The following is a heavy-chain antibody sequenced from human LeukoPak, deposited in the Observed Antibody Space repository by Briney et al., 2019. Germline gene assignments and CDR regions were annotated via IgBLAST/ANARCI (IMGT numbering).Heavy chain of an antibody. Sequence: SETLSLTCIVSGGSISSYYWSWIRQPPGKGLEWIGYIYYSGSTNYNPSLKSRVTISVDTSKNQFSLKLSSVTAADTVVYYCARSRGWLRAFDYWGQGTLVTVSS. V-gene: IGHV4-59*01. CDR3: ARSRGWLRAFDY. D-gene: IGHD5-12*01. J-gene: IGHJ4*02. CDR1: GGSISSYY. CDR2: IYYSGST.